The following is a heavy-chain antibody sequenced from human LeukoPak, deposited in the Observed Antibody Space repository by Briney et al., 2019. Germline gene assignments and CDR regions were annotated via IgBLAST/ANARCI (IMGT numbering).Heavy chain of an antibody. CDR2: IIPIFGTA. J-gene: IGHJ3*02. V-gene: IGHV1-69*01. CDR3: ARMYSSSWLFRDDAFDI. CDR1: GGTFSSYA. Sequence: SVKVSCKASGGTFSSYAISWVRQAPGQGLEWMGGIIPIFGTANYAQKFQGRVTTTADESTSTAYMELSSLRSEDTAVYYCARMYSSSWLFRDDAFDIWGQGTMVTVSS. D-gene: IGHD6-13*01.